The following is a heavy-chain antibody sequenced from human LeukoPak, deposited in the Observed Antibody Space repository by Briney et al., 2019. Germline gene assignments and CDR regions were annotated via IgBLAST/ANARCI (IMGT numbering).Heavy chain of an antibody. CDR2: IIPIFGTA. CDR3: ARARRTRNMYGEYVALFDY. V-gene: IGHV1-69*13. J-gene: IGHJ4*02. Sequence: SVKVSCKASGGTFSSYAISWVRQAPGQGLEWMGGIIPIFGTANYAQKFQGRVTITADESTSTAYMELSSLRSEDTAVYYCARARRTRNMYGEYVALFDYWGRGTLVTVSS. D-gene: IGHD4-17*01. CDR1: GGTFSSYA.